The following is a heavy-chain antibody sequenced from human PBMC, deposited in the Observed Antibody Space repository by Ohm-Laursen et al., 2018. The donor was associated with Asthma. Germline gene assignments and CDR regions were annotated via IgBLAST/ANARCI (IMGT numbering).Heavy chain of an antibody. D-gene: IGHD2-21*01. CDR1: GYSVTSYA. J-gene: IGHJ4*02. V-gene: IGHV1-18*04. CDR2: IYIANI. CDR3: VRDVVDRFDH. Sequence: ASVKVSCKVSGYSVTSYAFSWVRQAPGQRPEWMGWIYIANINYAPKFRDRVTLTTDTSTNTLYMDLRSLRSDDTAVYYCVRDVVDRFDHWGQGSLVIASS.